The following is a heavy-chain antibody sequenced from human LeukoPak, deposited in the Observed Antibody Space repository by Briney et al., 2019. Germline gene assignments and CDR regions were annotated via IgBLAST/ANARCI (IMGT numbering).Heavy chain of an antibody. CDR1: GFTFSSYG. D-gene: IGHD3-3*01. CDR2: ISYDGSNK. CDR3: AKSRSDVVDY. J-gene: IGHJ4*02. Sequence: GGSLRLSCAASGFTFSSYGMHWVRQAPGKGLEWVAVISYDGSNKYYADSVKGRFTISRDNSKNTLYLQMNSLRAEDTAVYYCAKSRSDVVDYWGQGTLVTVSS. V-gene: IGHV3-30*18.